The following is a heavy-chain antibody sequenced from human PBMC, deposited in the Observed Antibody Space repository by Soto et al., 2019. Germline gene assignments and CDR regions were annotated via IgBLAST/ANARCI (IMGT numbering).Heavy chain of an antibody. CDR2: ISHHGLKE. CDR3: AKDWVGGSNKYYFEY. D-gene: IGHD1-26*01. V-gene: IGHV3-30*18. CDR1: GFTFRDYG. J-gene: IGHJ4*02. Sequence: QVQLVESGGGVVRPGRSLRLSCVASGFTFRDYGMHWVRQAPGKGLEWVAGISHHGLKEHYADSVKGRFTISRDNSKKTVYLQLNSLRGDDTAIYYCAKDWVGGSNKYYFEYWGQGTLVTVSS.